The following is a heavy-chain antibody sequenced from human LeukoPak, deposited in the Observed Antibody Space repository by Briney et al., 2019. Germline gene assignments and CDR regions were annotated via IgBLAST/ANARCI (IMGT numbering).Heavy chain of an antibody. CDR3: ARVSIVVVVAATAGEFDY. J-gene: IGHJ4*02. V-gene: IGHV1-18*01. CDR2: ISAYNGNT. CDR1: GYTFTSYG. D-gene: IGHD2-15*01. Sequence: ASVKVSCKASGYTFTSYGISWVRQAPGQGLEWMGWISAYNGNTNYAQKFQGRVTMTRDTSISTAYMELSRLRSDDTAVYYCARVSIVVVVAATAGEFDYWGQGTLVTVSS.